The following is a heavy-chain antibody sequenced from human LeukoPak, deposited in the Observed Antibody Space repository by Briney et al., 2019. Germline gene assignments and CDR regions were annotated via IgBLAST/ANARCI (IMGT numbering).Heavy chain of an antibody. V-gene: IGHV4-4*07. Sequence: PSETLSLTCPVSGGSISSYYWSWIRQPAGKGLEWIGRFYTSGSTNYNPSLKSRVTMSVDTSKNHFSLKLSSVTAADTAVYYCARESTAMVTLPLTYYYYYMDVWGKGTTVTVSS. CDR1: GGSISSYY. CDR3: ARESTAMVTLPLTYYYYYMDV. J-gene: IGHJ6*03. CDR2: FYTSGST. D-gene: IGHD5-18*01.